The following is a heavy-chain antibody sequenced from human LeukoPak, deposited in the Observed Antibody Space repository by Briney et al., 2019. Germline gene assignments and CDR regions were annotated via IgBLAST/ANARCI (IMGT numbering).Heavy chain of an antibody. J-gene: IGHJ4*02. CDR2: IRYDGSNK. CDR1: GFTFSSYG. D-gene: IGHD4-11*01. V-gene: IGHV3-30*02. CDR3: AKEGPYSNYEDY. Sequence: GGSLRLSCAASGFTFSSYGMHWVRQAPGKGLEWVAFIRYDGSNKYYADSVKGRFTISRDNSKNTLYLQMNSLRAEDTAVYYCAKEGPYSNYEDYWGQGTLVTVSS.